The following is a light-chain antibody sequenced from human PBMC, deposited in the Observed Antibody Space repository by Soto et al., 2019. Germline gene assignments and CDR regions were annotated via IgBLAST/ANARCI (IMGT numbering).Light chain of an antibody. CDR1: SSDVGSYNR. J-gene: IGLJ2*01. CDR2: EVS. Sequence: QSVLTQPPSVSGSPGQSVTISCTGTSSDVGSYNRVSWYQQPPGTAPKLMIHEVSNRPSGVPDRFSGSKSGNTASLTISGLQAEDEADYYCSSYTSSSTLVFGGGTQLTVL. CDR3: SSYTSSSTLV. V-gene: IGLV2-18*02.